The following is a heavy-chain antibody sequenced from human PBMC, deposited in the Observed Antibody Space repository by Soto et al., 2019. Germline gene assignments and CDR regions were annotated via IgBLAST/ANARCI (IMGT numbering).Heavy chain of an antibody. V-gene: IGHV3-23*01. CDR1: GFAFSSYA. CDR2: ISGSGERT. D-gene: IGHD3-3*01. J-gene: IGHJ5*02. Sequence: EVQLLESGGGLVQRGGSLKISCEASGFAFSSYAMNWVRQAPGKGLEWVSGISGSGERTYYADSVKGRFTISRDSSKNTLFLQMNTLRAADTAIYYCAKDPMYYDFWSGPSGWFGPWGQGTLVTVSS. CDR3: AKDPMYYDFWSGPSGWFGP.